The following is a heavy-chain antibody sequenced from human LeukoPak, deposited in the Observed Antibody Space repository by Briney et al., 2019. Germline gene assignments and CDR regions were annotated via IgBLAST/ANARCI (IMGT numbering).Heavy chain of an antibody. V-gene: IGHV3-21*01. D-gene: IGHD3-22*01. Sequence: PGGSLRLSCAASGFTLSSYSMNWVRQAPGKGLEWVSSISSSSSYIYYADSVKGRFTISRDNAKNSLYLQMNSLRAEDTAVYYCARRNYDSSGYYYFYYYYMDVWGKGTTVTVSS. CDR1: GFTLSSYS. CDR2: ISSSSSYI. CDR3: ARRNYDSSGYYYFYYYYMDV. J-gene: IGHJ6*03.